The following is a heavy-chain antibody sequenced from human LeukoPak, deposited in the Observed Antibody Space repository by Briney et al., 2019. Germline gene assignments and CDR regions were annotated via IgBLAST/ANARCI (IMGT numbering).Heavy chain of an antibody. Sequence: SVKVSCKASGGTFSSYAISWVRQAPGQGLEWMGGIIPIFGTANYAQKFQGRVTITADESTSTAYMELSSLRSEGTAVYYCARALAVAGSYLGYFDYWGQGTLVTVSS. D-gene: IGHD6-19*01. CDR1: GGTFSSYA. V-gene: IGHV1-69*13. CDR3: ARALAVAGSYLGYFDY. J-gene: IGHJ4*02. CDR2: IIPIFGTA.